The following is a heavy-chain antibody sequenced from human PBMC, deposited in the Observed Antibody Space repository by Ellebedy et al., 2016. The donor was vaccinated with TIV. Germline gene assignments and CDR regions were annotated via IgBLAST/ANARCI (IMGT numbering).Heavy chain of an antibody. CDR1: GYTFSSYW. CDR3: ARGDRGSGWYWDK. CDR2: IFSGDSTT. V-gene: IGHV5-51*01. J-gene: IGHJ4*02. D-gene: IGHD6-19*01. Sequence: GESLKISCEHSGYTFSSYWFGWVRQMPGKGLEWIGIIFSGDSTTIYSPSFQGHVTISADKSFTTAYLQWSSLEASDTAIYYCARGDRGSGWYWDKWGQGTLVTVSS.